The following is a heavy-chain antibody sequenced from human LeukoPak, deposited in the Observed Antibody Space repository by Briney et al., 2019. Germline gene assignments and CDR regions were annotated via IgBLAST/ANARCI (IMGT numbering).Heavy chain of an antibody. CDR3: ARGPFMIARQYYFDY. CDR1: GGTFSSYA. J-gene: IGHJ4*02. Sequence: SVKVSCKASGGTFSSYAFSWVRQAPGQGLEWMGGIIPIFGTANYAQKFQGRVTITADESTSTAYMELSSLRSEDTAVYYCARGPFMIARQYYFDYWGQGTLVTVSS. CDR2: IIPIFGTA. D-gene: IGHD3-22*01. V-gene: IGHV1-69*13.